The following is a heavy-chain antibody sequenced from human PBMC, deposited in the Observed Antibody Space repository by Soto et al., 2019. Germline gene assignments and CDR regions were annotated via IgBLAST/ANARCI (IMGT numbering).Heavy chain of an antibody. V-gene: IGHV1-3*01. CDR2: INVGNGDT. CDR3: VRVGGSGWTLDF. J-gene: IGHJ4*02. Sequence: GASVKVSCKTSGYTFTAFAVHWVCQASGQRLEWMGWINVGNGDTKSSQNLQGRVTITRDTSASTVYMELSSLRSEDTAVYYCVRVGGSGWTLDFWGQGTLVTVSS. CDR1: GYTFTAFA. D-gene: IGHD6-25*01.